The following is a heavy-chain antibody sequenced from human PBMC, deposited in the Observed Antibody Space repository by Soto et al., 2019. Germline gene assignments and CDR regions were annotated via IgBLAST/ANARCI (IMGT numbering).Heavy chain of an antibody. Sequence: GGSLRLSCGASGFTFTNYEMNWVRQAPGKGLEWVAYITSSGSPMYYADSVKGRFTISRDNVRNSLYLQMNSLRAEDTAVYYCARLHCSSTNCSYNYYYGMDVWGQGTTVTVSS. D-gene: IGHD2-2*01. V-gene: IGHV3-48*03. CDR2: ITSSGSPM. CDR1: GFTFTNYE. J-gene: IGHJ6*02. CDR3: ARLHCSSTNCSYNYYYGMDV.